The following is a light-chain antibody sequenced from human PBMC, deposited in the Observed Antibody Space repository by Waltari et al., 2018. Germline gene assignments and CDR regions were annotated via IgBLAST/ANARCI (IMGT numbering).Light chain of an antibody. CDR2: QDT. J-gene: IGLJ3*02. CDR3: QSADSSGTQKV. Sequence: SYELTQPPSVSVSPGQTARITCSGEALPTQYVYWYQQKPGQAPLIVIHQDTERPSGIPERFSGSSSGTTGTLIISGVEADDEADYYCQSADSSGTQKVFGGGTKLTVL. V-gene: IGLV3-25*03. CDR1: ALPTQY.